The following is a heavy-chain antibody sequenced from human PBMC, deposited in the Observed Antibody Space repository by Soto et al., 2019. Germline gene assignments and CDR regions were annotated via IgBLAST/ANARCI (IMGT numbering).Heavy chain of an antibody. CDR2: IYYSGST. CDR1: GGSISSGGYY. Sequence: PSETLSLTCTVSGGSISSGGYYWSWIRQHPGKGLEWIGYIYYSGSTYYNPSLKSRVTISVDTSKNQFSLKLSSVTAADTAVYYCARVRSIRGVIGHIWGQGTMVTVSS. D-gene: IGHD3-10*01. J-gene: IGHJ3*02. V-gene: IGHV4-31*03. CDR3: ARVRSIRGVIGHI.